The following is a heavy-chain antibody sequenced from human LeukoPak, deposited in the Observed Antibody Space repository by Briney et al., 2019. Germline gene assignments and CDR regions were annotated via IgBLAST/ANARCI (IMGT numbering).Heavy chain of an antibody. Sequence: GASVKVSCKASGYTFTGYYMHWVRQAPGQGLEWMGGIIPIFGTANYAQKFQGRVTITTDESTSTAYMELSSLRSEDTAVYYCARVLRADCSSTSCPPYSYYYYMDVWGKGTTVTVSS. CDR2: IIPIFGTA. J-gene: IGHJ6*03. V-gene: IGHV1-69*05. D-gene: IGHD2-2*01. CDR1: GYTFTGYY. CDR3: ARVLRADCSSTSCPPYSYYYYMDV.